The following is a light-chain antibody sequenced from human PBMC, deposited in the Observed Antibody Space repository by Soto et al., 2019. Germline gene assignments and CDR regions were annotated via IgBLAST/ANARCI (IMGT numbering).Light chain of an antibody. CDR3: QQDGSSLTWT. J-gene: IGKJ1*01. CDR1: QSVSSSY. CDR2: GAS. Sequence: EIVLTQSPGTLSLSPGERATLSCRASQSVSSSYLAWYQQKPGQAPRLLIYGASSMATGIPDRFSGSGSGTDFTLTISRLEPEDFAVYYCQQDGSSLTWTFGQGTKVEIK. V-gene: IGKV3-20*01.